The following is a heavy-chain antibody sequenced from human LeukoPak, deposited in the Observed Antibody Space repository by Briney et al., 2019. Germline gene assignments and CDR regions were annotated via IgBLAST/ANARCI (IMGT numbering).Heavy chain of an antibody. V-gene: IGHV3-20*04. CDR3: ARDNRDWAFDY. CDR1: GFTFDDYG. J-gene: IGHJ4*02. D-gene: IGHD2-21*02. CDR2: INSNGGRT. Sequence: PGGSLRLSCAASGFTFDDYGMSWVRQAPGKGLEWVSGINSNGGRTGYAESVKGRFTISRDNTKNSLYLQMNSLRAEDTALYYCARDNRDWAFDYWGQGTLVTVSS.